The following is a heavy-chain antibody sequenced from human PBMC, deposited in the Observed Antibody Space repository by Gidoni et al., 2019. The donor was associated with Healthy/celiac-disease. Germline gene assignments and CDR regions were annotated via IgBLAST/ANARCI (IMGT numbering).Heavy chain of an antibody. CDR1: GFPFSSYS. V-gene: IGHV3-21*01. Sequence: EVQLVESGGGLVKPGGSPRLSCAASGFPFSSYSMNWVRQAPGKGLGWVSSISSSSSYIYYADSVKGRFTISRDNAKNSLYLQMNSLRAEDTAVYYCARDQFLGGYEYWYFDLWGRGTLVTVSS. CDR3: ARDQFLGGYEYWYFDL. CDR2: ISSSSSYI. J-gene: IGHJ2*01. D-gene: IGHD5-12*01.